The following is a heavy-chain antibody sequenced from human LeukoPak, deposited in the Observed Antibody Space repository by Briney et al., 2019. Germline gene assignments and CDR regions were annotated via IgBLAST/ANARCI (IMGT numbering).Heavy chain of an antibody. CDR3: ATHIVVVVAATDDY. CDR2: IRYDGSNK. D-gene: IGHD2-15*01. J-gene: IGHJ4*02. Sequence: GGSLRLSCAASGFTFSSYGMHWVRQAPGKRLEWVAFIRYDGSNKYYADSVKGRFTISRDNSKNTLYLQMNSLRAEDTAVYYCATHIVVVVAATDDYWGQGTLVTVSS. V-gene: IGHV3-30*02. CDR1: GFTFSSYG.